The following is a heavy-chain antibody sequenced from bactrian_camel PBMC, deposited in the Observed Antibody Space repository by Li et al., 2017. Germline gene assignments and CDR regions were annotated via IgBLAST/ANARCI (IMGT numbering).Heavy chain of an antibody. D-gene: IGHD2*01. J-gene: IGHJ4*01. CDR1: GYTGSPLC. Sequence: VQLVESGGGSVQAGGSLRLSCVVAGYTGSPLCMGWFRQAPGKERERIATIATGAGRTYYADSVKGRFTITQDNTKTKIYLEMTGLQPEDTAMYYCAAARVIGRCSVLLGTFARNLVTVWGQGTQVTVS. V-gene: IGHV3S1*01. CDR2: IATGAGRT. CDR3: AAARVIGRCSVLLGTFARNLVTV.